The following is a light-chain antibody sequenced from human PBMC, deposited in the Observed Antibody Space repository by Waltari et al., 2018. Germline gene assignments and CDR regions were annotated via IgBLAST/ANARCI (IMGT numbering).Light chain of an antibody. Sequence: SSLIHLPSPSGSPGRSVPLPCPATSSTVVGFDTFSWYQQPPGKVPRLMIYEVSKRPSGVPDRFSGSKSGNTASLTVSGLQVEDEADYYCSSFAGSSQMLFGGGTKLTVL. J-gene: IGLJ2*01. CDR1: SSTVVGFDT. CDR3: SSFAGSSQML. CDR2: EVS. V-gene: IGLV2-8*01.